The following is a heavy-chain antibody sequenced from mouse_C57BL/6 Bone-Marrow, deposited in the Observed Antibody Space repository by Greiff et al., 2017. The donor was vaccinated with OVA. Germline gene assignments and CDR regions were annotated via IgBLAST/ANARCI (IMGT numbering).Heavy chain of an antibody. CDR2: IRLKSDNYAT. V-gene: IGHV6-3*01. D-gene: IGHD1-1*01. CDR3: TRITTRCYFDY. CDR1: GFTFSNYW. J-gene: IGHJ2*01. Sequence: EVKLMESGGGLVQPGGSMKLSCVASGFTFSNYWMNWVRQSPEKGLEWVAQIRLKSDNYATHYAESVKGRFTISRDDSKSSVYLQMNNLRAEDTGIYYCTRITTRCYFDYWGQGTTLTVSS.